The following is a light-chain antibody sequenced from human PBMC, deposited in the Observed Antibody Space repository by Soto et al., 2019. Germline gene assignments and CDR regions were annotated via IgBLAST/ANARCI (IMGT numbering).Light chain of an antibody. CDR2: GVT. Sequence: ALTQPASASGSPGQSITISCTGTSSDIGFYNYVSWYQQYPGKAPNLLIYGVTNRPSGVSYRFSGSKSGSTASLTISGLRDEDEADYYCSSYSTSFFYVFGTGTKVTVL. J-gene: IGLJ1*01. CDR3: SSYSTSFFYV. V-gene: IGLV2-14*03. CDR1: SSDIGFYNY.